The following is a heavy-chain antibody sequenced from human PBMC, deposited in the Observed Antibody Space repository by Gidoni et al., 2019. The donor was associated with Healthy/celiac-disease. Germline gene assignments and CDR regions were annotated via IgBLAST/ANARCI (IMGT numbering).Heavy chain of an antibody. V-gene: IGHV3-23*04. CDR1: RFTFSSYA. D-gene: IGHD1-20*01. CDR2: ISGSGCST. J-gene: IGHJ4*02. Sequence: EVQLVESGGGVVQRGGSRRLSWAASRFTFSSYAMSWVRQAPGKGLAWVSAISGSGCSTYYADPVKGRFTISRDNSKNTLYLQMNSLRAEDTAVYYCAKSRHRITGTPGCFDYWGQGTLVTVSS. CDR3: AKSRHRITGTPGCFDY.